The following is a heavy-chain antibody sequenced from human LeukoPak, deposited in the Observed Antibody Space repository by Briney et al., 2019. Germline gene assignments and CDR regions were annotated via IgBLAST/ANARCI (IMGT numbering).Heavy chain of an antibody. J-gene: IGHJ4*02. CDR3: AKDLLSPLALRLFDY. D-gene: IGHD5-12*01. Sequence: GGSLRLSCAASGFTFSSYAMSWVRQAPGKGLEWVSAISGSGGSTYYADSVKGRFTISRDNSKNTLYLQMNSLRAEDTAVYYCAKDLLSPLALRLFDYWGQGTLVTVSS. V-gene: IGHV3-23*01. CDR2: ISGSGGST. CDR1: GFTFSSYA.